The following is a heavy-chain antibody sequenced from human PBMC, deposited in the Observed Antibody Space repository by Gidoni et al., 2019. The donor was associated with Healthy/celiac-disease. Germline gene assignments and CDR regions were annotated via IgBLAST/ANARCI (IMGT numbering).Heavy chain of an antibody. D-gene: IGHD2-21*01. CDR3: GRDLLFYCGGDCYGMDV. Sequence: EVKKPGSSVKVSCKASGCTFSSYAISWVRQAPGQGLEWMGGIIPIFGTANYAQKFQGRVTITADKSTNTAYMELSSLRSEDTAVYYCGRDLLFYCGGDCYGMDVWGQGTTVTVSS. J-gene: IGHJ6*02. CDR2: IIPIFGTA. V-gene: IGHV1-69*06. CDR1: GCTFSSYA.